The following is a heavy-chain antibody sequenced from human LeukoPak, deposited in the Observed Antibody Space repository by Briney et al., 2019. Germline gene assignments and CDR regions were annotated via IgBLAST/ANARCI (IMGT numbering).Heavy chain of an antibody. J-gene: IGHJ4*02. Sequence: SETVSLTCTVSGGSISSSSYYWGWIRQPPGKGLEWIGSIYYYGSTYYNPSLKSRATISVDTSKNQFSLKLSSVTAADTAVYYCARGSYKSITMIVVVTYYFDYWGQGTLVTFPS. CDR3: ARGSYKSITMIVVVTYYFDY. V-gene: IGHV4-39*01. D-gene: IGHD3-22*01. CDR2: IYYYGST. CDR1: GGSISSSSYY.